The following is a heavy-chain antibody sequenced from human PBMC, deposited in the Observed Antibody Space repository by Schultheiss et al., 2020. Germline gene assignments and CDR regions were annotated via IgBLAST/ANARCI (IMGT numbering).Heavy chain of an antibody. D-gene: IGHD2-21*02. CDR3: ARVLAYCGGDCYSFDY. CDR1: SGSISSSSYY. V-gene: IGHV4-39*01. J-gene: IGHJ4*02. CDR2: IYYSGST. Sequence: SETLSLTCTVSSGSISSSSYYWGWIRQPPGKGLEWIGSIYYSGSTYYNPSLKSRVTISVDTSKNQFSLKLSSVTAADTAVYYCARVLAYCGGDCYSFDYWGQGTLVTVSS.